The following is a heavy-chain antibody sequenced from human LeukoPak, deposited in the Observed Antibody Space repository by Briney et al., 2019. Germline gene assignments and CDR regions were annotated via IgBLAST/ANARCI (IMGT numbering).Heavy chain of an antibody. J-gene: IGHJ6*02. CDR3: ARSGGSCYSVGGYPCYYGMDV. CDR2: INPSGGST. CDR1: GYTFTGYY. V-gene: IGHV1-46*01. D-gene: IGHD2-15*01. Sequence: ASVKVSCKASGYTFTGYYMHWVRQAPGQGLEWMGIINPSGGSTSYAQKFQGRVTMTRDTSTSTVYMELSSLRSEDTAVYYCARSGGSCYSVGGYPCYYGMDVWGQGTTVTVSS.